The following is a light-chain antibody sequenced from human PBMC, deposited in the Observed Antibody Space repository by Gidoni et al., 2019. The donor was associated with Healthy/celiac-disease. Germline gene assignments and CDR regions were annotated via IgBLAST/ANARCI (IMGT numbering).Light chain of an antibody. V-gene: IGLV2-14*01. Sequence: QSALTQPASVSGSPGQSIPISCTGTSSDVGGYNYVSWYQQHPGKAPKRMIYDVSNRPSGVSNRFSGSKSGNTASLTISGLQAEDEADYYCSSYTSSSTQVFGTGTKVTVL. CDR2: DVS. J-gene: IGLJ1*01. CDR3: SSYTSSSTQV. CDR1: SSDVGGYNY.